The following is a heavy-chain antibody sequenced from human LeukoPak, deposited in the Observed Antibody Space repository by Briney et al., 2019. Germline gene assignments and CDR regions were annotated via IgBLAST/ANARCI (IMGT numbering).Heavy chain of an antibody. CDR3: ARVHYYDSGGYFGGYLDY. CDR2: IYSSGDT. J-gene: IGHJ4*03. Sequence: GSLRLSCAASGFTFSDYYMSWIRQAPGKGLEWIGRIYSSGDTNYNPSLKSRVTMSVDTSKNQFSLKLGSVTAADTAVYYCARVHYYDSGGYFGGYLDYWGQGTLVTVSS. D-gene: IGHD3-22*01. CDR1: GFTFSDYY. V-gene: IGHV4-59*10.